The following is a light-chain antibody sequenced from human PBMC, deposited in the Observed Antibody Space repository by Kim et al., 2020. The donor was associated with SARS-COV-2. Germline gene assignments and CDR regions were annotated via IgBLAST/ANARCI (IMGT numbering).Light chain of an antibody. CDR3: RQYGSSPWT. CDR1: QSVSSSY. J-gene: IGKJ1*01. Sequence: EIVLTQSPGTLSLSPGERATLSCRASQSVSSSYLAWYQQKPGQAPRLLIYGASSRATGIPDRCSGSGSGTDYTLTISRLEPDDFAVYYCRQYGSSPWTFGQGTKVDIK. V-gene: IGKV3-20*01. CDR2: GAS.